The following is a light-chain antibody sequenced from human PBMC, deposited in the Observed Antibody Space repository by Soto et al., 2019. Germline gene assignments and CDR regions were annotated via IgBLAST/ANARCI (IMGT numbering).Light chain of an antibody. Sequence: QSVLTQSPSASASLGASVKLTCTLSSGHSSYAIAWHQQQPEKGPRYLMKLNSDGSHSKGHGIPDRFSGSSSGAERYLTISRLQSEYEAYYSCQSWGTGIHYVFGTGTKLTVL. CDR3: QSWGTGIHYV. V-gene: IGLV4-69*01. CDR1: SGHSSYA. CDR2: LNSDGSH. J-gene: IGLJ1*01.